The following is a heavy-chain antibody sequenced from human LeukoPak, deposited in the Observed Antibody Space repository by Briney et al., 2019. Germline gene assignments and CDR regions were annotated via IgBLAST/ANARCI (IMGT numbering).Heavy chain of an antibody. V-gene: IGHV4-4*07. CDR3: ARGGRGIAYDY. Sequence: SETPSLTCTVSGGSLSSYYWSWIPQPAGEGLEWIGRIYTSGSTNYNPSLKSRVTMSVDTSKNQFSLKLSSVTAADTAVYYCARGGRGIAYDYWGQGTLVTVSS. CDR1: GGSLSSYY. CDR2: IYTSGST. J-gene: IGHJ4*02. D-gene: IGHD3-16*01.